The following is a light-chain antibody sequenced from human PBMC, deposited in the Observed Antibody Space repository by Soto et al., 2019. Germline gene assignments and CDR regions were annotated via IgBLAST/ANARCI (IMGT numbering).Light chain of an antibody. CDR2: KAS. CDR1: QSISSW. CDR3: EQYAAYPLT. V-gene: IGKV1-5*03. Sequence: DIQMTQSPSTLSASVGDRVTITCRASQSISSWLAWYQQKPGKAPNLLIYKASNLQSGVPSRFSGSGSGTEFSLIISSLQPDDFATYYCEQYAAYPLTFGGGTMVEIK. J-gene: IGKJ4*01.